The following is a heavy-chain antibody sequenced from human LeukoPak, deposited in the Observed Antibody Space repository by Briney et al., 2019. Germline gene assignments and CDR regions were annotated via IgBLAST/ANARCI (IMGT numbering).Heavy chain of an antibody. CDR3: AKDRDGIAVAGPFDY. J-gene: IGHJ4*02. CDR1: GFTFSSYA. V-gene: IGHV3-23*01. CDR2: ISGSGGAT. Sequence: GGSLRLSCAASGFTFSSYAMSWVRQAPGKGLEWVSAISGSGGATYYADSVKGRFTVSRDNSKNTLYLQMNSLRAEDTAVYYCAKDRDGIAVAGPFDYWGQGTLVTVSS. D-gene: IGHD6-19*01.